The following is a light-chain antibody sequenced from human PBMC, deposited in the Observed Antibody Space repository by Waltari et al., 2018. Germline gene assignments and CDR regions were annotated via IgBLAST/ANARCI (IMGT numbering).Light chain of an antibody. CDR3: CSYTGSIYV. CDR2: DVT. CDR1: SSAFGGYDY. V-gene: IGLV2-11*01. J-gene: IGLJ1*01. Sequence: QSALAQPRSVSGSPGQSVTISCTGTSSAFGGYDYVSWYQQYPGKAPKLMIYDVTKRPAGVPNRFSGSKSGNTASLTISGLQAEDETYYYCCSYTGSIYVFGTGTEVTVL.